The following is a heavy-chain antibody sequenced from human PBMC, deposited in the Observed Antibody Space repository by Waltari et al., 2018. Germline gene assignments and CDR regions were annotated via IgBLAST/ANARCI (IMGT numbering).Heavy chain of an antibody. CDR2: VSYSGTT. D-gene: IGHD5-12*01. CDR1: GVSITSNIHY. Sequence: QLQLQESGPSLVRPSETLSLICRVSGVSITSNIHYWAWIRQSPGQGLEWIGTVSYSGTTYISPSLKSRVSVSRDTSKNQVSLILGSVTAADMAVYYCATYIGASVGTAAFDVWGQGTMVTVSS. CDR3: ATYIGASVGTAAFDV. J-gene: IGHJ3*01. V-gene: IGHV4-39*01.